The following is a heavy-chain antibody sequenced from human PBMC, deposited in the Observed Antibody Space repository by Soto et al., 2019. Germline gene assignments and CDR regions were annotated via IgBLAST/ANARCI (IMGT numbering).Heavy chain of an antibody. CDR1: RGSVSSVTHY. J-gene: IGHJ6*02. V-gene: IGHV4-61*01. Sequence: LSGNSTAPRGSVSSVTHYWRWMLQPPGPGLEWGGDLHDSWIANYNPSLMPRDTISPNTTKNQFSLKLKAVTGADTADYYCSREGDPRNVYYYGMDVWGQGTTVTVSS. CDR2: LHDSWIA. CDR3: SREGDPRNVYYYGMDV. D-gene: IGHD2-21*01.